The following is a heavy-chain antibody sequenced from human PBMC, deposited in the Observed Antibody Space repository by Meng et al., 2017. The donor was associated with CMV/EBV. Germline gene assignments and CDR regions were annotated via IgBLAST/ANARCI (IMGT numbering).Heavy chain of an antibody. CDR3: TTGRYGYNA. Sequence: SCAASGFSFTNAYMTWVRQAPGKGLEWVGRIKSKTDGGTTDYAAPVSGRFTISRDDSKNTLFLQVNSLKTEDTAVYYCTTGRYGYNAWGQGTLVTVSS. D-gene: IGHD5-24*01. CDR2: IKSKTDGGTT. V-gene: IGHV3-15*07. J-gene: IGHJ5*02. CDR1: GFSFTNAY.